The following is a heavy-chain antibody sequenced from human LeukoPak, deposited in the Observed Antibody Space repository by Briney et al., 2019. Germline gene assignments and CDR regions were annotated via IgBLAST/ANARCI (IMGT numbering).Heavy chain of an antibody. V-gene: IGHV3-30*04. CDR1: GYTFSNYA. CDR3: ATSVGATLFYYYYMDV. CDR2: ISYDGSDK. D-gene: IGHD1-26*01. J-gene: IGHJ6*03. Sequence: GGSLRLSCSASGYTFSNYAIHWVRQAPGKGLEWAAVISYDGSDKYYADSVKGRFTISRDNSKNTLYLQMNSLRPEDTAVYYCATSVGATLFYYYYMDVWGKGTTVIVSS.